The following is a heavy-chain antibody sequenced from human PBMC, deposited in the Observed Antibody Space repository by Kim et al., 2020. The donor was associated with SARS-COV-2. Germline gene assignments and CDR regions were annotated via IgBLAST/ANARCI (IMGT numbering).Heavy chain of an antibody. V-gene: IGHV4-39*01. CDR2: IYYSGST. Sequence: SETLSLTCTVSGGSISSSSYYWGWIRQPPGKGLEWIGSIYYSGSTYYNPSLKSRVTISVDTSKNQFSLKLSSVTAADTAVYYCARQKLLWFGEYYDYWGQGTLVTVSS. D-gene: IGHD3-10*01. J-gene: IGHJ4*02. CDR3: ARQKLLWFGEYYDY. CDR1: GGSISSSSYY.